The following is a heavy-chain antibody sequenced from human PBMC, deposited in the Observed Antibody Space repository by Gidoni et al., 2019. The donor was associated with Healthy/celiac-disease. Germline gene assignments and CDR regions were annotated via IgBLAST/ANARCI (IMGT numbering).Heavy chain of an antibody. V-gene: IGHV3-15*01. J-gene: IGHJ5*02. CDR1: GFTFSNAW. CDR3: TTEGEITYYYDSSGYYWFDP. CDR2: IKSKTDGGTT. Sequence: EVQLVESGGGLVKPGGSLRLSCAASGFTFSNAWMSWVRQAPGKGLEWVGRIKSKTDGGTTDYAAPVKGRFTISRDDSKNTLYLQMNSLKTEDTAVYYCTTEGEITYYYDSSGYYWFDPWGQGTLVTVSS. D-gene: IGHD3-22*01.